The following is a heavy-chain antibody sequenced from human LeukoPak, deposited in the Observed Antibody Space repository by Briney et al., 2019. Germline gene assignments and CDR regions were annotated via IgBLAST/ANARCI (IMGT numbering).Heavy chain of an antibody. CDR1: GFTFSSYV. CDR2: ISYDGSNE. J-gene: IGHJ5*02. D-gene: IGHD6-13*01. Sequence: GGSLRLSCAASGFTFSSYVMHWVRQAPGKGLEWVAIISYDGSNEYYADSVKGRFTISRDNSKNTLYLQMNSLRAEDTAVYYCARGIAAAPENWFDPWGQGTLVTVSS. V-gene: IGHV3-30*04. CDR3: ARGIAAAPENWFDP.